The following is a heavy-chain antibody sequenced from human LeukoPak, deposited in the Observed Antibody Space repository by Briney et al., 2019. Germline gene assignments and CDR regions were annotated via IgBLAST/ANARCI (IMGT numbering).Heavy chain of an antibody. CDR1: GFTLSNCG. CDR3: VRDSSVTTLVPFYFDS. D-gene: IGHD4-17*01. J-gene: IGHJ4*02. CDR2: IASRTTTK. Sequence: RAGGSLRLSCAASGFTLSNCGMNWVRQAPGKGLEWVSYIASRTTTKKYADSVKGRFSISRDNAENSVFLQMNSLRAEDTAMYYCVRDSSVTTLVPFYFDSWGQGTLVTVSA. V-gene: IGHV3-48*04.